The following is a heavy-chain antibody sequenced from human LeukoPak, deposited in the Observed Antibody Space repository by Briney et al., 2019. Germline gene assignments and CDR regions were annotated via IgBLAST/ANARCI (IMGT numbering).Heavy chain of an antibody. J-gene: IGHJ4*02. V-gene: IGHV4-59*01. CDR3: ARGEMATIFDY. D-gene: IGHD5-24*01. CDR1: GGSISSYY. CDR2: IYYSGST. Sequence: SETLSLTCTVSGGSISSYYWSWIRQPPGKGLEWIGYIYYSGSTNYNPSLKSRVTISVDTSKNRFSLKLSSVTAADTAVYYCARGEMATIFDYWGQGTLVTVSS.